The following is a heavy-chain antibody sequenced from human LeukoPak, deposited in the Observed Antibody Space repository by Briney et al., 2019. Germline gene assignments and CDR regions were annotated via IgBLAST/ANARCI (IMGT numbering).Heavy chain of an antibody. CDR3: ARSNWYFDL. CDR2: LYSGGNT. CDR1: GLTVSTNY. V-gene: IGHV3-66*01. J-gene: IGHJ2*01. Sequence: GGSLRLSCAVSGLTVSTNYMSWVRQAPGRGLEWVSVLYSGGNTCYADSVKGSFTISRDSSKNTLYLQMNSLRVEDTAVYYCARSNWYFDLWGRGALVTVSS.